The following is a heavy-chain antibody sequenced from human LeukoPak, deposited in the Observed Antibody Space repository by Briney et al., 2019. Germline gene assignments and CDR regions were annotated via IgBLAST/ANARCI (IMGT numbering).Heavy chain of an antibody. CDR2: INSDGSST. CDR3: VRARYPSGFSSGWYGQGMDV. V-gene: IGHV3-74*01. J-gene: IGHJ6*02. D-gene: IGHD6-19*01. Sequence: GGSLRLSCAASGFTFSSYWMHWVRQAPGKGLVWVSRINSDGSSTSYADSVKGRFTISRDNAKNTVYVQMNSLRAEDTAVYYCVRARYPSGFSSGWYGQGMDVWGQGATVTVSS. CDR1: GFTFSSYW.